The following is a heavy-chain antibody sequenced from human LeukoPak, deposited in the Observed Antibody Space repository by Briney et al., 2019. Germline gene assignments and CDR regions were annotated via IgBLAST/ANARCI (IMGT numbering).Heavy chain of an antibody. D-gene: IGHD6-19*01. CDR3: ARVGYCSATSCQWVPLV. Sequence: SETLSLTCTVSGGSISTYYWVWIRQSPGRELEWIGYVSYSGNTNYNPSLKSRVTISVDTSKNQLSLELSSMTAADTAVYYCARVGYCSATSCQWVPLVWGQGTTVTVSS. V-gene: IGHV4-59*01. CDR1: GGSISTYY. J-gene: IGHJ6*02. CDR2: VSYSGNT.